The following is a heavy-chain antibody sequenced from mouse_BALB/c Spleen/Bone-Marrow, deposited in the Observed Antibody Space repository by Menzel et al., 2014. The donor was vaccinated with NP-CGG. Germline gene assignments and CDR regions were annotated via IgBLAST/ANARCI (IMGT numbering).Heavy chain of an antibody. J-gene: IGHJ2*01. CDR3: ARGNYGYGNYFDY. CDR2: ISSGGSYT. V-gene: IGHV5-9-1*01. D-gene: IGHD1-2*01. CDR1: GFTFSSYA. Sequence: EVMLVESGGGLVKPGGSLKLSCAASGFTFSSYAMSWVRQTPEKRLEWVATISSGGSYTYYPDSVKGRFIISRDNAKNTLYLQMSSLRSEDTAMYYCARGNYGYGNYFDYWGQGTTLTVSS.